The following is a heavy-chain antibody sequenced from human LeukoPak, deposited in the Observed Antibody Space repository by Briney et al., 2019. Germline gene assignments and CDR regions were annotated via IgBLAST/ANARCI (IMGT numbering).Heavy chain of an antibody. CDR3: ARVIRDSSGYYRSYFDY. Sequence: SETLSLTCTVSGGSISSYYWGWIRQPPGKGLEWLGSIFHSGSTYYNPSLKSRVTISVDTSKNQFSLKLSSVTAADTAVYYCARVIRDSSGYYRSYFDYWGQGTLVTISS. D-gene: IGHD3-22*01. CDR1: GGSISSYY. CDR2: IFHSGST. V-gene: IGHV4-38-2*02. J-gene: IGHJ4*02.